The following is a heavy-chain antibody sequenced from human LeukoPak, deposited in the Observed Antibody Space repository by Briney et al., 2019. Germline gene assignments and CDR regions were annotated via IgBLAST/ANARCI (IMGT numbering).Heavy chain of an antibody. Sequence: PGGSLRLSCAASGFTLDDYAMHWVRQTPGKGLEWVSLISGDGSSIYCKDSVKGRFTISRDNSKNSLFLQMNSLTAEDAGIYYCTRDYCSGTSRHLFDYWGQGTLLTVSS. CDR2: ISGDGSSI. CDR3: TRDYCSGTSRHLFDY. D-gene: IGHD2-2*01. V-gene: IGHV3-43*02. J-gene: IGHJ4*02. CDR1: GFTLDDYA.